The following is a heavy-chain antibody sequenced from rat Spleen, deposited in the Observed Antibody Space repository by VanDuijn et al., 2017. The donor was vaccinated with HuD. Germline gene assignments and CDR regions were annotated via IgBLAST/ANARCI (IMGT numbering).Heavy chain of an antibody. J-gene: IGHJ2*01. CDR3: ARETIAFY. V-gene: IGHV3-1*01. Sequence: EVELQESGPGLVKPSQSLSLTCSVTGYSITLNYWSWIRKFPGNKLEWMGYINHSGSTTDNPSLQSRISITRDTSKNQLFLHLNSLTTENTATYYCARETIAFYWGQGVLVTVSS. D-gene: IGHD1-2*01. CDR1: GYSITLNY. CDR2: INHSGST.